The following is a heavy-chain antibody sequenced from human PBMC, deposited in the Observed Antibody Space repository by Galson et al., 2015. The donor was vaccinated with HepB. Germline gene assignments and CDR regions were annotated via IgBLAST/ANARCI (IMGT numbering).Heavy chain of an antibody. Sequence: SVKVSCKASGYTFTSYAMNWVRQAPGQGLEWMGWINTNTGNPTCAQGFTGRFVFSLDTSVSTAYLQISSLKAEDTAVYYCARDLFPVSARHHYYGSGSYSRPFDYWGQGTLVTVSS. J-gene: IGHJ4*02. CDR2: INTNTGNP. CDR3: ARDLFPVSARHHYYGSGSYSRPFDY. CDR1: GYTFTSYA. D-gene: IGHD3-10*01. V-gene: IGHV7-4-1*02.